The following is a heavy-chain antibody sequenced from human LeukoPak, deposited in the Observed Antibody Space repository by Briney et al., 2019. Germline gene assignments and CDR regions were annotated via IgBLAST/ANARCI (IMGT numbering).Heavy chain of an antibody. CDR2: IYYSGST. CDR1: GGSISSYY. CDR3: ARDGGVRGVMRFDP. J-gene: IGHJ5*02. Sequence: SETLSLTCTVSGGSISSYYWSWIRQPPGKGLEWIGYIYYSGSTNYNPSLKSRVTISVDTSKNQFSLKLSSVTAADTAVYYCARDGGVRGVMRFDPWGQGTLVTVSP. V-gene: IGHV4-59*01. D-gene: IGHD3-10*01.